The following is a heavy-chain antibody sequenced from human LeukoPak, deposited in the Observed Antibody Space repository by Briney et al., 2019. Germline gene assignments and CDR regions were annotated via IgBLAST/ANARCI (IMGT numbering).Heavy chain of an antibody. J-gene: IGHJ5*02. Sequence: PSGTLSLTCAVSGGSISSTNWWSWVRPAPGKGLEWIGEIYHSGSTNYHPSLKSRVTISVDTSKNQFSLRLSSVTAADTAVYYCAREVDAAAAYNWFDPWGQGTLVTVSS. D-gene: IGHD2-2*01. CDR1: GGSISSTNW. V-gene: IGHV4-4*02. CDR2: IYHSGST. CDR3: AREVDAAAAYNWFDP.